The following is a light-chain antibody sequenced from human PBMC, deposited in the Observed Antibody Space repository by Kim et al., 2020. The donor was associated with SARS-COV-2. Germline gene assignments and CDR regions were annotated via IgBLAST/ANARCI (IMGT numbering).Light chain of an antibody. CDR1: QGIRNY. V-gene: IGKV1-16*02. J-gene: IGKJ5*01. CDR2: GAS. CDR3: QQYYAYPIT. Sequence: DIQMTQSPSSLSPSVGHRVTITCRASQGIRNYLAWFQQKPGRAPKSLIYGASSLHSGVPSKFSGSGSGTEFTLTIRSLQPEDSATYYCQQYYAYPITFGQGTRLEIK.